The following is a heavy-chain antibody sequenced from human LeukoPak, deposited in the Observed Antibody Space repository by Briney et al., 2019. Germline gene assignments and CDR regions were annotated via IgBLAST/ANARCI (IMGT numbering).Heavy chain of an antibody. CDR2: IYTSGST. CDR3: ARDSLLPSAMGYYYMDV. CDR1: GGSISSGSYY. J-gene: IGHJ6*03. V-gene: IGHV4-61*02. D-gene: IGHD2-2*01. Sequence: SETLSLTCTVSGGSISSGSYYWSWIRQPAGKGLEWIGRIYTSGSTNHNPSLKSRVTISVDTSKNQFSLKLSSVTAADTALYYCARDSLLPSAMGYYYMDVWGRGTTVTVSS.